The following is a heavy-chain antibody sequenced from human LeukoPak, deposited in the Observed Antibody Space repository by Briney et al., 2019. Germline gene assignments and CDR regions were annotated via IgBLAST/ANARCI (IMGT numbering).Heavy chain of an antibody. D-gene: IGHD1-26*01. J-gene: IGHJ4*02. CDR2: ISGSGGST. Sequence: GGSLRLSCAASGFTFSSYAMSWVRQAPGKGLEWVSAISGSGGSTYYADSVKGRFTISRDNSKSTLYLQMNSLRAEDTAVYYCAKDPELLGRNYFDYWGQGTLVTVSS. CDR1: GFTFSSYA. CDR3: AKDPELLGRNYFDY. V-gene: IGHV3-23*01.